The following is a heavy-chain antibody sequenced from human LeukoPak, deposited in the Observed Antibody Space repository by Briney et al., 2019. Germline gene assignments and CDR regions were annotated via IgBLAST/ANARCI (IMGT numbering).Heavy chain of an antibody. V-gene: IGHV3-21*01. J-gene: IGHJ5*01. CDR2: ISSSSSYI. CDR3: TRAITYFYGSVTYDWFDS. CDR1: GFTFSSYS. Sequence: GGSLRLSCAASGFTFSSYSMNWVRQAPGKGLEWVSSISSSSSYIYYADSVKGRFTISRDNAKNSLYLQMNSLRDDDTAIYYCTRAITYFYGSVTYDWFDSWGQGTRVTVSS. D-gene: IGHD3-10*01.